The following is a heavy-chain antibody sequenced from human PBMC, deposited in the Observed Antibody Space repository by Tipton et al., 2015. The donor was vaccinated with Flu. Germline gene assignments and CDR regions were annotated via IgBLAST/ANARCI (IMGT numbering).Heavy chain of an antibody. CDR2: IFYSGGT. CDR3: ARIGRLVTTIGGGY. V-gene: IGHV4-59*01. CDR1: GGSLSSYY. J-gene: IGHJ4*02. Sequence: TLSLTCTVFGGSLSSYYWSWIRQPPGKGLEWIGYIFYSGGTNYNPSLRSRVTTSVDTSKNQFSLKLTSVTAADTAVYFCARIGRLVTTIGGGYWGQGTLVAVSS. D-gene: IGHD5-12*01.